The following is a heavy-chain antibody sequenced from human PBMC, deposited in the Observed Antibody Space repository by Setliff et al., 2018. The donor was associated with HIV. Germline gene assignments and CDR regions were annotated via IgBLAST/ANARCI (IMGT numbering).Heavy chain of an antibody. Sequence: PSETLSLTCAVSDYSISSGSYWGWIRQPPGKGLEWIGSIYHSGNTYYNPSLKSRVTLSVDTSKNQFSLKLSSVTAADTAVYYCASSSPGYYYYYMDVWGKGTTVTVSS. D-gene: IGHD7-27*01. CDR3: ASSSPGYYYYYMDV. CDR1: DYSISSGSY. V-gene: IGHV4-38-2*01. J-gene: IGHJ6*03. CDR2: IYHSGNT.